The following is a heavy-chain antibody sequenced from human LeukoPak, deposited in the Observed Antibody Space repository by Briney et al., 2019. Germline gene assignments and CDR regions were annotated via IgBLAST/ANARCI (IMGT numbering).Heavy chain of an antibody. J-gene: IGHJ4*02. D-gene: IGHD6-6*01. CDR2: INPNSGST. Sequence: ASVKVSCKASGYTFTGYYMHWVRQAPGQGLEWMGRINPNSGSTSYAQKFQGRVTMTRDTSTSTVYMELSSLRSEDTAVYYCARSSSSGFDYWGQGTLVTVSS. CDR3: ARSSSSGFDY. V-gene: IGHV1-46*01. CDR1: GYTFTGYY.